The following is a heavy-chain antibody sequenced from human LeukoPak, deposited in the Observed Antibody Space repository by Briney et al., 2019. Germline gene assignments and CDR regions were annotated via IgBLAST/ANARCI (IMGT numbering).Heavy chain of an antibody. D-gene: IGHD3-9*01. CDR1: GYTFTGYY. J-gene: IGHJ4*02. CDR3: ASTPRLRYFDWAY. V-gene: IGHV1-2*02. CDR2: INPNSVCT. Sequence: ASVKVSCKASGYTFTGYYMHWVRQAPGQGLEWMAWINPNSVCTNYAQKFQGRVTMTRDTSISTAYMELSRLRSDDTAVYYCASTPRLRYFDWAYWGQGTLVTVSS.